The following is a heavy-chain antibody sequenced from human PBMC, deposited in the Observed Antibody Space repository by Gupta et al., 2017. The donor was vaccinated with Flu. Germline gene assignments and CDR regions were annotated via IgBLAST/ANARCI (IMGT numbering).Heavy chain of an antibody. CDR3: ARGYSSGWFWQPHLDY. J-gene: IGHJ4*02. CDR1: RGSFSGYY. V-gene: IGHV4-34*01. Sequence: QVQLQQWGAGLLKPSETLSLTCSVYRGSFSGYYCSSFRLPPGKALEWIGEINHSGSTNYNPYIKSRVTISVDTSKNQFSLKLSSVTAADTAVYYCARGYSSGWFWQPHLDYWGQGTLVTVSS. D-gene: IGHD6-19*01. CDR2: INHSGST.